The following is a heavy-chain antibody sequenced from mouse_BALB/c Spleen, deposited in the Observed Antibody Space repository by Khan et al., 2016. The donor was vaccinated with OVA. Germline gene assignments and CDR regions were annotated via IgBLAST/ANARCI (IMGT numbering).Heavy chain of an antibody. Sequence: QLQESGPGLVKPSQSLSLTCSVTDYSITSGYYWNWIRQFPGNKLEWMGYISYDGSNNYNPSLKNRISITRDTSKNQFFLNLKSVTTEDTSTYYCASPHRYDGYYFDYWGQGTTLTVSS. D-gene: IGHD2-14*01. CDR1: DYSITSGYY. CDR2: ISYDGSN. J-gene: IGHJ2*01. CDR3: ASPHRYDGYYFDY. V-gene: IGHV3-6*02.